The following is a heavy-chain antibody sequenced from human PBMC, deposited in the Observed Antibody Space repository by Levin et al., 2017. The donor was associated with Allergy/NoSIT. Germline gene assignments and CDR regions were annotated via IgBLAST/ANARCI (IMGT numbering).Heavy chain of an antibody. Sequence: PGGSLRLSCAASGFTFSSYAMHWVRQAPGKGLEWVAVISYDGSNKYYADSVKGRFTISRDNSKNTLYLQMNSLRAEDTAVYYCARTTNPRTVTEILDYWGQGTLVTVSS. D-gene: IGHD4-17*01. J-gene: IGHJ4*02. CDR2: ISYDGSNK. V-gene: IGHV3-30-3*01. CDR1: GFTFSSYA. CDR3: ARTTNPRTVTEILDY.